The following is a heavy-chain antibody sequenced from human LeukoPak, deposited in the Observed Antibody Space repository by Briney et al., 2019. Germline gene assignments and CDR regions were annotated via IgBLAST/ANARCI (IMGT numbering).Heavy chain of an antibody. Sequence: GSLRLSCAASGFTFSSYGMSWVRQAPGKGLEWVSAISGSGGSTYYADSVKGRFTISRDNSKNSLYLQMNSLRAEDTALYYCARDKQGTSDAFDIWGQGTMVTVSS. J-gene: IGHJ3*02. CDR3: ARDKQGTSDAFDI. V-gene: IGHV3-23*01. CDR1: GFTFSSYG. D-gene: IGHD1-1*01. CDR2: ISGSGGST.